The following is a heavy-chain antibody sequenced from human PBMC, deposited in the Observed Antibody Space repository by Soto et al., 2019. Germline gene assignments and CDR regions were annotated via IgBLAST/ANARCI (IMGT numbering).Heavy chain of an antibody. CDR2: ISGSGGGT. CDR1: GFTFSSYA. V-gene: IGHV3-23*01. Sequence: PGRSLRLSCAASGFTFSSYAMIWVRQAPGKGLEWVSAISGSGGGTYYADSVKGRFTISRDNSNNTLYLQMNSLRAGEKAVYYCANSYGSGSYSFPSDYWGQGTLVTVSS. D-gene: IGHD3-10*01. CDR3: ANSYGSGSYSFPSDY. J-gene: IGHJ4*02.